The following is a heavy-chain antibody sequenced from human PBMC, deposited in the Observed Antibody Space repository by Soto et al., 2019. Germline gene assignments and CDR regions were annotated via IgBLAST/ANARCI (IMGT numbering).Heavy chain of an antibody. Sequence: GESLKISCKGSGYSFTSYWIGWVRQMPGKGLEWMGIIYPGDSDTRYSPSFQGQVTISADKSISTAYLQWSSLKASDTAMYYCARLCYSSTSCYKSRYYYGMDVWGQGTTVTVSS. D-gene: IGHD2-2*02. CDR1: GYSFTSYW. V-gene: IGHV5-51*01. J-gene: IGHJ6*02. CDR3: ARLCYSSTSCYKSRYYYGMDV. CDR2: IYPGDSDT.